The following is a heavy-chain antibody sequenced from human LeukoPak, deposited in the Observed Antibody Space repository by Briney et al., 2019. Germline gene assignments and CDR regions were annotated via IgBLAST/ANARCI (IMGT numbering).Heavy chain of an antibody. J-gene: IGHJ4*02. V-gene: IGHV4-59*01. Sequence: ASETLSLTCTVSGGSISSYYWSWIRQPPGKGLEWIGYIYYSGSTSYNPSLKSRVTISVDTSKKQFSLKLSSVTAADTAVYYCARGLRQLVRSWHYWGQGTLVTVSS. D-gene: IGHD6-6*01. CDR3: ARGLRQLVRSWHY. CDR1: GGSISSYY. CDR2: IYYSGST.